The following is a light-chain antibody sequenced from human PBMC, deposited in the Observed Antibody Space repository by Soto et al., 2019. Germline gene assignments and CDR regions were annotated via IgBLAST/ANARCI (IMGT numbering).Light chain of an antibody. V-gene: IGLV2-8*01. J-gene: IGLJ3*02. Sequence: QSVLTQPPSASGTPGQSVTISCTGTSSDVGGYNLVSWYQQHPGKSPKLLMYEVSKRPSGVPGRFSGSKSGSTASLTVSGLQAEDEADYYCSSYAGRNTLVFGGGTKVTVL. CDR1: SSDVGGYNL. CDR2: EVS. CDR3: SSYAGRNTLV.